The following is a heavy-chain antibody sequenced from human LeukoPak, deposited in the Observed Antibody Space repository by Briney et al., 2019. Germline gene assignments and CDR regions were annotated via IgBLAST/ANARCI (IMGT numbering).Heavy chain of an antibody. Sequence: SETLSLTCTVSGGSISSYYWSWIRQPPGKGLEWIGYTYYSGSTNYNPSLKSRVTISVDTSKNQFSLKLSSVTAADTAVYYCARQELYCSSTSCYGSAFDYWGQGTLVTVSS. CDR3: ARQELYCSSTSCYGSAFDY. D-gene: IGHD2-2*01. CDR2: TYYSGST. V-gene: IGHV4-59*08. J-gene: IGHJ4*02. CDR1: GGSISSYY.